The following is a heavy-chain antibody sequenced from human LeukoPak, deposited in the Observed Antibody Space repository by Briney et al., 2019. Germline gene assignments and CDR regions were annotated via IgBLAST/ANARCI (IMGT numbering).Heavy chain of an antibody. CDR2: INPGNIT. CDR3: ARPFYFDSIDI. CDR1: GFTFSSSF. Sequence: GGSLRLSCVASGFTFSSSFMDWVRQVPGKGLAWVSRINPGNITTYADSVKGRFTISKDNAKNTLYLQMNSLRAEDTAVYYCARPFYFDSIDIWGQGTLVTVSS. V-gene: IGHV3-74*01. D-gene: IGHD3-22*01. J-gene: IGHJ4*01.